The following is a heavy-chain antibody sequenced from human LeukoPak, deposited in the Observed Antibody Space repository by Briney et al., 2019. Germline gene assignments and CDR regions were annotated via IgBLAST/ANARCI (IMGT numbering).Heavy chain of an antibody. CDR3: AREGD. CDR1: GFTFSSYG. D-gene: IGHD3-16*01. J-gene: IGHJ4*02. V-gene: IGHV3-74*01. CDR2: INSDGSSI. Sequence: GGSLRLSCAASGFTFSSYGMHWVRQAPGKGLVWVSRINSDGSSITYAVAVKGRFTISRDNAKNTLYLQMNSLRVEDTAVYYCAREGDWGQGTLVTVSS.